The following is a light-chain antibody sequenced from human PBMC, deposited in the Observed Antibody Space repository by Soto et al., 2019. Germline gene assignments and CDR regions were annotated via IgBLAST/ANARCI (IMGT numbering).Light chain of an antibody. J-gene: IGKJ1*01. CDR2: HDS. CDR1: QSISNW. CDR3: QQYNSYS. V-gene: IGKV1-5*01. Sequence: IQLTQSPSTLPASVGDRVTITCRASQSISNWVAWYPQKPGTAPKRLIYHDSTLESGVPSRFRGSGSGTEFTLTISSLQPDDFATYYCQQYNSYSFGQGTKLDIK.